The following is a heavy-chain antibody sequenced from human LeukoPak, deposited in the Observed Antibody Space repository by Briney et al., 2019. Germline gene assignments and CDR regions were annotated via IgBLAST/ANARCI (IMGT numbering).Heavy chain of an antibody. CDR2: VNWHGTT. Sequence: GGFLRLSCAASGFTFDDYTMHWVRQAPGKTLEWVALVNWHGTTYYADSVKGRFTISRDNSNNSLYPQMDALRTEDTAFYYCAKDLTYESSGSVIDNWGQGTLVTVSS. V-gene: IGHV3-43*01. D-gene: IGHD3-22*01. CDR1: GFTFDDYT. J-gene: IGHJ4*02. CDR3: AKDLTYESSGSVIDN.